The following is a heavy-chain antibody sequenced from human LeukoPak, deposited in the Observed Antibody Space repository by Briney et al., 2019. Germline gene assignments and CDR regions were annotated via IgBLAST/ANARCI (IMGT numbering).Heavy chain of an antibody. CDR3: ARDGYYYYYYGMDV. CDR2: ISSSGSTI. CDR1: GFTLSTYE. D-gene: IGHD1-1*01. V-gene: IGHV3-48*03. Sequence: GGSLRLSCAASGFTLSTYEMNWVRQAPGKGLEWVSYISSSGSTIYYADSVKGRFTISRDNAKNSLYLQMNSLRAEDTAVYYCARDGYYYYYYGMDVWGQGTTVTVSS. J-gene: IGHJ6*02.